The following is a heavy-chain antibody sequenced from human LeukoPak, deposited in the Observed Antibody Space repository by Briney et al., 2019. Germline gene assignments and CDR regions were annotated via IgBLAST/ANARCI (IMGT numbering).Heavy chain of an antibody. J-gene: IGHJ5*02. D-gene: IGHD2-2*01. CDR1: GGSVSSGDYY. V-gene: IGHV4-30-4*01. CDR2: IYYSGST. Sequence: SETLSPTCTVSGGSVSSGDYYWRWIRQPPGKGLEWIGYIYYSGSTYYNPSLKSRVTISVDTSKNQFSLKLSSVTAADTAVYYCNRVVAAAMHLDWFDPWGQGTLVTVSS. CDR3: NRVVAAAMHLDWFDP.